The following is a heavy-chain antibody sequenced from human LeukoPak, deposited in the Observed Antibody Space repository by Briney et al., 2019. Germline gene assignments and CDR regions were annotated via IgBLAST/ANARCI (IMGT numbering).Heavy chain of an antibody. J-gene: IGHJ4*02. V-gene: IGHV1-18*01. Sequence: GASVKVSCKASGGTFSSYAINWVRQAPGQGLEWMGWISSYTSDTNYTQNFQGRLTMTTDTSTNTAYMELRSLRSDDTAMYYCAREKSRRWLIDYWGQGTLVTVSS. CDR2: ISSYTSDT. CDR1: GGTFSSYA. CDR3: AREKSRRWLIDY. D-gene: IGHD3-22*01.